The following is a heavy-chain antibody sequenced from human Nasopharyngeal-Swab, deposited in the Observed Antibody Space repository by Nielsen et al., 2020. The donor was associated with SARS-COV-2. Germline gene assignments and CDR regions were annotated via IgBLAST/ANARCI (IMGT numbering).Heavy chain of an antibody. J-gene: IGHJ4*02. V-gene: IGHV3-23*01. CDR1: GFTFSSYA. CDR2: ISGSGGST. Sequence: GESLKISCAASGFTFSSYAMSWVRQAPGKGLEWVSAISGSGGSTYYADSVKGRFTISRDNSKNTLYLHMNSLRAEDTAVYYCADPPFSEYWGQGTLVTVSS. CDR3: ADPPFSEY.